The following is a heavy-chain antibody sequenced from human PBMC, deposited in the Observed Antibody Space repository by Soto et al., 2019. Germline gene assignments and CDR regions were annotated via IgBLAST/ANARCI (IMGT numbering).Heavy chain of an antibody. CDR3: ARGPGAAASYNWFDP. J-gene: IGHJ5*02. Sequence: QVQLVQSGAEMQKPGSSVKVSCKASGGTFSSYAISWVRQAPGQGLEWMGGIIPIFGTANYAQKFQGRVTITADESTSTAYMELRSLRSEDTAVYYSARGPGAAASYNWFDPWGQGTLVTVSS. CDR2: IIPIFGTA. D-gene: IGHD6-13*01. CDR1: GGTFSSYA. V-gene: IGHV1-69*01.